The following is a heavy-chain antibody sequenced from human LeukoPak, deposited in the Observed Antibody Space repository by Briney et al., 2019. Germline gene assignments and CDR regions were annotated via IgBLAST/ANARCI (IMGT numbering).Heavy chain of an antibody. CDR3: ARGILVITARGTNWFDP. J-gene: IGHJ5*02. V-gene: IGHV4-59*02. CDR1: GDSVSSYY. Sequence: PSETLSLTCTVSGDSVSSYYWSWIRQPPGKGLEWIGYMYYSGSTNYNPSLKSRVTISIDTSKNQFSLKLNSVTAADTAVYYCARGILVITARGTNWFDPWGQGTLVTVSS. CDR2: MYYSGST. D-gene: IGHD6-6*01.